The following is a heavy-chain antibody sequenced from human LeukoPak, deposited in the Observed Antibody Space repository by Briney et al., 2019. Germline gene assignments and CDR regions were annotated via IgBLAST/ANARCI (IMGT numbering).Heavy chain of an antibody. V-gene: IGHV1-18*01. CDR2: ISPYNGNT. Sequence: ASVKVSCKASGYTFITYSMSWVRQAPGQGLEWMGWISPYNGNTNYAQKFQGRVTMMTDKSTSTAYMELRTLRSDDTAVYFCARGPRSGVLDYWGQGTLVTVSS. CDR1: GYTFITYS. D-gene: IGHD2-15*01. J-gene: IGHJ4*02. CDR3: ARGPRSGVLDY.